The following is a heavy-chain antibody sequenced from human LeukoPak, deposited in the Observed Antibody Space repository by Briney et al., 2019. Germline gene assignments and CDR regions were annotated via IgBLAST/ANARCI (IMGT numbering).Heavy chain of an antibody. V-gene: IGHV3-9*01. D-gene: IGHD3-10*01. CDR1: GFTFDDYA. CDR2: ISWNSGSI. Sequence: GGSLRLSCAASGFTFDDYAMHWVRQAPGKGLEWVSGISWNSGSIGYADSVKGRFTISRDNAKNSLYLQMNSLRAEDTALYYCAKDMGMVRTVGMDVWGQGTTVTVSS. CDR3: AKDMGMVRTVGMDV. J-gene: IGHJ6*02.